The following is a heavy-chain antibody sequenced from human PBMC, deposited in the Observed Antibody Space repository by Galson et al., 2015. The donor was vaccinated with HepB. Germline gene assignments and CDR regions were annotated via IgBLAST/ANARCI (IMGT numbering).Heavy chain of an antibody. CDR3: ARDSHSTSWYESDWFDP. V-gene: IGHV3-7*01. CDR1: GFTFSPYW. CDR2: IKQDGTET. Sequence: SLRLSCAASGFTFSPYWMNWVRQAPGKGLEWVAKIKQDGTETYYVDSVKGRFTISRDNAKSSVFLQMNSLRVEDTAVYYCARDSHSTSWYESDWFDPWGQGTLVTVSS. J-gene: IGHJ5*02. D-gene: IGHD2-2*01.